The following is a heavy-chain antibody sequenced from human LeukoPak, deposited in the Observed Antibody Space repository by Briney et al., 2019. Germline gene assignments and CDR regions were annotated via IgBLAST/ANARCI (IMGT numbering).Heavy chain of an antibody. V-gene: IGHV4-59*06. CDR3: AGERRYLKS. Sequence: PSETLSLTCTVSGASINSHYWSWIRQHPGKGLEWIGYIYYSGSTYYNPSLKSRVTISVDTSKNQFSLKLSSVTAADTAVYYCAGERRYLKSWGQGTLVTVSS. CDR1: GASINSHY. J-gene: IGHJ4*02. CDR2: IYYSGST. D-gene: IGHD3-10*01.